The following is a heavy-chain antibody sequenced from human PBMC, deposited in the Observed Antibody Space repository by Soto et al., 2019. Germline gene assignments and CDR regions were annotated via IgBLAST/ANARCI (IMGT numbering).Heavy chain of an antibody. D-gene: IGHD4-4*01. CDR1: GNSFNNW. J-gene: IGHJ5*01. CDR2: IYPGDSDT. V-gene: IGHV5-51*01. Sequence: GESLKISCKGLGNSFNNWIGWVRQMPGKGLEWVGIIYPGDSDTRYSPSFQGQVTISPDTSNNQLSLQLNSVTPDDTAVYYCARLIGNSWLDSWGQGTLVTVSS. CDR3: ARLIGNSWLDS.